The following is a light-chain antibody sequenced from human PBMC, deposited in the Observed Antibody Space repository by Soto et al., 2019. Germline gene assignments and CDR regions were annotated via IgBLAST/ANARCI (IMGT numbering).Light chain of an antibody. J-gene: IGKJ5*01. CDR3: QQHNNWPFIT. V-gene: IGKV3-15*01. CDR1: QSVRGN. CDR2: GAH. Sequence: EIVLTESPSTLSLSPGETATLSCRASQSVRGNLAWYQQKPGQSPRLIIYGAHSRATGIPARFSGSGSGTEFTLTISSLQSEDFAVYYCQQHNNWPFITFGQGTRLEIK.